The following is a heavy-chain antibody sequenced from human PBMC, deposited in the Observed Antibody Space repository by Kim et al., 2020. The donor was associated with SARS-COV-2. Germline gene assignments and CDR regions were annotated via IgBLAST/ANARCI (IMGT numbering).Heavy chain of an antibody. D-gene: IGHD6-19*01. CDR3: ARLRSGWFVGYFDY. Sequence: YLPNPQGRVSMTADTSTGTAYMELRSLRSDDTAVYYCARLRSGWFVGYFDYWGQGTLVTVSS. J-gene: IGHJ4*02. V-gene: IGHV1-18*01.